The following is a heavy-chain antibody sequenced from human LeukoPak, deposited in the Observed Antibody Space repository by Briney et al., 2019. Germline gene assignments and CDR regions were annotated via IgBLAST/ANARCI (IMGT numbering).Heavy chain of an antibody. Sequence: GGSLRLSCAASGFTFSDYYMSWIRQAPGQGLEWLSYISSGGSTIYYADSVKGRFTISRDNAKNSLYLQMNSLRAEDTAVYYCARDPYYYDSSGYDYWGQGTLVTVSS. CDR1: GFTFSDYY. V-gene: IGHV3-11*04. CDR3: ARDPYYYDSSGYDY. J-gene: IGHJ4*02. CDR2: ISSGGSTI. D-gene: IGHD3-22*01.